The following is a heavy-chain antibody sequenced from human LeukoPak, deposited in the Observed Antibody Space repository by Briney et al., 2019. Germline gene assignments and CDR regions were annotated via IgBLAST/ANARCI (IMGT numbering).Heavy chain of an antibody. CDR3: ARAHSMAAGGVDH. V-gene: IGHV4-59*01. Sequence: PSETLSLTCTASGGSISSYYWSWIRQPPGKGLEWIGYIYYSGSTNYNPSLKSRVTISVDTSKNQFSLKLSSVTAADTAVYYCARAHSMAAGGVDHWGQGTLVTVSS. D-gene: IGHD6-13*01. J-gene: IGHJ4*02. CDR1: GGSISSYY. CDR2: IYYSGST.